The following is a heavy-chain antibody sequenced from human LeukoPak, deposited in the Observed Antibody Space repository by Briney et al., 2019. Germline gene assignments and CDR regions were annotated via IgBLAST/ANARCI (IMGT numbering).Heavy chain of an antibody. CDR2: ISGSGGST. CDR3: GKEFTGWAFDI. V-gene: IGHV3-23*01. J-gene: IGHJ3*02. Sequence: GGSLRLSCVASGFTFSNYAMSWVRRAPGKGLEWVSAISGSGGSTYYADSVKGRFIISRDNSKNTLYLQMNSLRAEDTAVYYCGKEFTGWAFDIWGQGTMVTVSS. CDR1: GFTFSNYA.